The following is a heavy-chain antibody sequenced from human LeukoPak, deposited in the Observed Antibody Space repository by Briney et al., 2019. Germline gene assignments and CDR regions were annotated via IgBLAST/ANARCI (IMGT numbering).Heavy chain of an antibody. CDR1: GGSISNYY. CDR3: ARGCWFDL. Sequence: KPSETLSLTCTVSGGSISNYYWSWIRQPPGKGLEWIGYIFYSGTTNYIPSLKSRVTISVDTSKNQFSLNLSSVTAADTAVYYCARGCWFDLWGQGTLVTVSS. V-gene: IGHV4-59*12. CDR2: IFYSGTT. J-gene: IGHJ5*02.